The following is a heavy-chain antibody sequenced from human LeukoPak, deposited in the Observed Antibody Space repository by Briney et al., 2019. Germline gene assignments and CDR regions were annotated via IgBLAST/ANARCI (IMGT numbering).Heavy chain of an antibody. CDR3: ARPGYSSSWVNWFDP. J-gene: IGHJ5*02. CDR1: GYSLTSYW. Sequence: GESLRISCKGSGYSLTSYWISWVRQMPGKGLEWMGRIDPSDSYTNYSPSFQGHVTISADKSISTAYLQWSSLKASDTAMYYCARPGYSSSWVNWFDPWGQGTLVTVSS. CDR2: IDPSDSYT. V-gene: IGHV5-10-1*01. D-gene: IGHD6-13*01.